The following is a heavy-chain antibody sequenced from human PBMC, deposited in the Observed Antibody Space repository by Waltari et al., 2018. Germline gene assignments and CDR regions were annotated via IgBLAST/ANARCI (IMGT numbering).Heavy chain of an antibody. CDR3: ARHRFTAITIFGRYGMDV. V-gene: IGHV4-39*01. CDR2: IYYSGST. Sequence: QLQLQESGPGLVKPSETLSLTCTVSGGYISSSSYYWGWIRQPPGKGLEWIGSIYYSGSTYYNPSLKSRVTISVDTSKNQFSLKLSSVTAADTAVYYCARHRFTAITIFGRYGMDVWGQGTTVTVSS. CDR1: GGYISSSSYY. J-gene: IGHJ6*02. D-gene: IGHD3-3*01.